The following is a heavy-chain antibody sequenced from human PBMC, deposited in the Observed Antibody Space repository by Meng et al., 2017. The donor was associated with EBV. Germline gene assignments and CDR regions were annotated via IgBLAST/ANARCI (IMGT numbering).Heavy chain of an antibody. J-gene: IGHJ4*02. V-gene: IGHV2-5*02. CDR3: AHSRVGATEFDY. D-gene: IGHD1-26*01. CDR1: GFSLSTSGVG. CDR2: IYWDDDK. Sequence: QNTLKESCPTLVHPPQTLTLALTFSGFSLSTSGVGVGWIRQPPGKALEWLALIYWDDDKRYSPSLKSRLTITKDTSKNQVVLTMTNMDPVDTATYYCAHSRVGATEFDYWGQGTLVTVSS.